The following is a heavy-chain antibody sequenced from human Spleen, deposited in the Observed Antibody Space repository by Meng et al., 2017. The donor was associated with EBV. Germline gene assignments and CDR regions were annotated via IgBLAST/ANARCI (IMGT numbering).Heavy chain of an antibody. CDR2: INAGNGNT. Sequence: QVSAVQSGGEGEKPGASWKVSFKASGFTFTSYAMHLVRQAPGQRIEWMGWINAGNGNTKYSQKFQCRVTITRDTSASTAYMELSSLRSEDTAVYYCARDLSVYASGWYWGQGTLVTVAS. CDR3: ARDLSVYASGWY. CDR1: GFTFTSYA. J-gene: IGHJ4*02. D-gene: IGHD6-19*01. V-gene: IGHV1-3*01.